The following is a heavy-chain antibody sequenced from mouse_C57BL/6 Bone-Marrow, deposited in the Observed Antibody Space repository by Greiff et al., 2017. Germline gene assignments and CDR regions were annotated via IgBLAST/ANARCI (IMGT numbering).Heavy chain of an antibody. J-gene: IGHJ2*01. CDR2: IDSSDSYT. CDR1: GYTFTSYW. V-gene: IGHV1-59*01. Sequence: VKLQQPGAELVRPGTSVKLSCKASGYTFTSYWMHWVKQRPGQGLEWIGVIDSSDSYTNYNQKFKGKATLTVDTSSSTAYMQLSSLTSEDSAVYYCKNVYYYGRYFDYWGQGTTLTVSS. CDR3: KNVYYYGRYFDY. D-gene: IGHD1-1*01.